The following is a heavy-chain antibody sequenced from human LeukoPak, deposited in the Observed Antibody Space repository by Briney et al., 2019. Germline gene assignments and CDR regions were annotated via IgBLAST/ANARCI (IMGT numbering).Heavy chain of an antibody. V-gene: IGHV3-9*03. J-gene: IGHJ5*02. CDR3: ARSSCSSTSCFGFDP. D-gene: IGHD2-2*01. Sequence: PGGSLRLSCAASGFTFDDYAMHWVRQAPGKGLEWVSGISWNSGSIGYADSVKGRFTISRDNAKNSLYLQMNSLRAEDMALYYCARSSCSSTSCFGFDPWGQGTLVTVSS. CDR1: GFTFDDYA. CDR2: ISWNSGSI.